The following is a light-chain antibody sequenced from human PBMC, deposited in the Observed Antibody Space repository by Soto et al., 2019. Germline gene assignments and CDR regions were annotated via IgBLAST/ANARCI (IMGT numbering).Light chain of an antibody. J-gene: IGKJ4*01. CDR3: QQRSNWPPVT. Sequence: EIVLTQSPATLSLSPGERATLYCSASQSVGSYLAWYQQKPGQAPRLLIYDASNRATGIPARFSGSGSGTDFTLAISSLEPEDFAVYYCQQRSNWPPVTFGGGTKVDNK. CDR1: QSVGSY. CDR2: DAS. V-gene: IGKV3-11*01.